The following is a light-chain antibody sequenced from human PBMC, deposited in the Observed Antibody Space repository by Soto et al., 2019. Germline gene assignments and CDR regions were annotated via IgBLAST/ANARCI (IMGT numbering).Light chain of an antibody. Sequence: EIVLTQSPATLSLSPGERATLSCRASQSVSSYLAWYQQKPGQAPRLLIYDASNRATGIPARFSASGAGTDFTLTISSLEPEDFAVYYWQQRSNWLTFGGGTKVEIK. J-gene: IGKJ4*01. CDR3: QQRSNWLT. CDR1: QSVSSY. CDR2: DAS. V-gene: IGKV3-11*01.